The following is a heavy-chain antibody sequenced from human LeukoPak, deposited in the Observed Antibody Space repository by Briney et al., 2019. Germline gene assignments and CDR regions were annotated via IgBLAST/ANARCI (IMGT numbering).Heavy chain of an antibody. CDR3: ARAPCSGASCEYYFDY. CDR1: GFTFSSYS. Sequence: KAGGSLRLSCAASGFTFSSYSMNWVRQAPGKGLEWVSSISSSSSYIYYADSVKGRFTISRDNAKNSLYLQMNSLRAEDTAVYYCARAPCSGASCEYYFDYWGQGTLVTVSS. V-gene: IGHV3-21*01. CDR2: ISSSSSYI. D-gene: IGHD2-15*01. J-gene: IGHJ4*02.